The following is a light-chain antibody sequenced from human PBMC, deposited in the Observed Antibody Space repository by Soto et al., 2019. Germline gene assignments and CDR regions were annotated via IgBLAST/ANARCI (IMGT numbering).Light chain of an antibody. CDR3: QQFATSPRT. V-gene: IGKV3-20*01. CDR1: QSISTTS. J-gene: IGKJ1*01. Sequence: EIVLPQSPGTLSLSPGERATLSCRASQSISTTSLTWYQQRPGQPPRLLIYGASNRATDIADRFSGSGSGTDFTLTISGVEPEDFAVYYCQQFATSPRTFGQGTRVEIK. CDR2: GAS.